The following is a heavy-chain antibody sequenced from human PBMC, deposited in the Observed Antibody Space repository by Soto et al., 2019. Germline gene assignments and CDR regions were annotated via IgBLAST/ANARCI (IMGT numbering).Heavy chain of an antibody. CDR3: AQVGSGSYAPPGS. Sequence: EVQLLESGGGLVQPGGSLRLSCAASGFTFSSSSMSWVRQAPGKGLEWVSGISGSGGSTYYADSVKGRFTISSDNSKNTLYLQMNSLRAEDTAVYYCAQVGSGSYAPPGSWGQGTLVTVSS. CDR1: GFTFSSSS. J-gene: IGHJ5*02. D-gene: IGHD3-10*01. CDR2: ISGSGGST. V-gene: IGHV3-23*01.